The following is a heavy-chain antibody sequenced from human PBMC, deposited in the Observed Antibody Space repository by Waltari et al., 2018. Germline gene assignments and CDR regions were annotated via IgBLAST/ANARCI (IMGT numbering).Heavy chain of an antibody. V-gene: IGHV3-15*01. J-gene: IGHJ1*01. CDR3: TTTRI. CDR2: LKRRTAGGTI. CDR1: GFSFTDAW. Sequence: EEQLVESGGGLVKPGGSLRLSCAASGFSFTDAWMSWVRQAPGKGVEWVARLKRRTAGGTIEYIESVKGRFTISRDDSKNTLYLQMNSLTTEDTAVYFCTTTRIWGQGTLVTVSS.